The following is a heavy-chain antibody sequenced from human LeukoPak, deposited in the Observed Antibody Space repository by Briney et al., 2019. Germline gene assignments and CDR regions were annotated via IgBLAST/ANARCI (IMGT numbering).Heavy chain of an antibody. V-gene: IGHV4-34*01. D-gene: IGHD2/OR15-2a*01. J-gene: IGHJ4*02. Sequence: SETLSLTCAVYGGSFSGYYWSWIRQPPGKGLEWIGEINHSGSTNYNPSLKSRVTISVDTYKNQFHLKLSTRTAADTAVHYCARVPRGHSNTYKGVYWGQGTLVTVSS. CDR1: GGSFSGYY. CDR2: INHSGST. CDR3: ARVPRGHSNTYKGVY.